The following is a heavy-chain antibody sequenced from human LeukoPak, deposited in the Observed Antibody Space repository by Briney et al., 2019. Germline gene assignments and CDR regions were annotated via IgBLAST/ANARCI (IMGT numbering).Heavy chain of an antibody. CDR1: GYTFTSYY. J-gene: IGHJ5*02. CDR3: ARDTVRSWYGGWFDP. Sequence: GASVKVSCKASGYTFTSYYMHWVRQAPGQGLEWMGLINPTGGSTGYAQKFQGRVTMTRDMSTSTDYMELSSLRSGDTAIYYCARDTVRSWYGGWFDPWGQGTLVTVSS. D-gene: IGHD6-13*01. CDR2: INPTGGST. V-gene: IGHV1-46*01.